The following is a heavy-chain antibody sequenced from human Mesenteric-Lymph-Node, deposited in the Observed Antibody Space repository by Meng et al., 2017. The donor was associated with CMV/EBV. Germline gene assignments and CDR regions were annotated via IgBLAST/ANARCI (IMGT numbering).Heavy chain of an antibody. CDR3: ARGVYCISRSCYRAEYYHY. CDR1: FTGYY. D-gene: IGHD2-2*01. V-gene: IGHV1-2*02. J-gene: IGHJ1*01. CDR2: INPNSGGT. Sequence: FTGYYMHWVRQAPGQGLEWMGWINPNSGGTNYVQKLQGRVTMTRDTSISTAYMELSRLRSDDTAVYYCARGVYCISRSCYRAEYYHYWGQGTLVTVSS.